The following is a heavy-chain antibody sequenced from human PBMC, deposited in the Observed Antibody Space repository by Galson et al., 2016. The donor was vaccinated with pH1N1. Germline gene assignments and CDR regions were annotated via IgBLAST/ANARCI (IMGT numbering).Heavy chain of an antibody. Sequence: SLRLSCAASGLVFRAYSMHWVRQAPGKGLEWVAVLSYDETKEYYGDSVKGRLTISRDISKNTLYLQMSRLRPDDTAVYYRARGPKSSSGWNFYYYGMDVWGQGTTVTVSA. J-gene: IGHJ6*01. CDR2: LSYDETKE. CDR1: GLVFRAYS. D-gene: IGHD6-19*01. V-gene: IGHV3-30-3*01. CDR3: ARGPKSSSGWNFYYYGMDV.